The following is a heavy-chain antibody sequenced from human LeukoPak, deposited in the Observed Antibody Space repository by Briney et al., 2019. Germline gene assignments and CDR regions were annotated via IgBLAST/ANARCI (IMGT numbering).Heavy chain of an antibody. D-gene: IGHD2-15*01. CDR1: RDSISSGSYS. CDR3: ARESCSGGSCNWFDP. Sequence: PSETLFLTCSVHRDSISSGSYSWSWIPQPAGKGLEWLGRIYTRGSTNYNPSIKSRVTISVDTSKNQFSLKLSSVAAGDTAVYYCARESCSGGSCNWFDPWGQGTLVTVSS. J-gene: IGHJ5*02. CDR2: IYTRGST. V-gene: IGHV4-61*02.